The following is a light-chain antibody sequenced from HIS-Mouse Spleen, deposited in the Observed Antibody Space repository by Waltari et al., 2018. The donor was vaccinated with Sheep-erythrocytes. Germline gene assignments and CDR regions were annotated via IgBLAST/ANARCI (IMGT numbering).Light chain of an antibody. CDR2: DVS. CDR1: SSDVVGYNY. J-gene: IGLJ3*02. Sequence: QSALTQPASVSGSPGQSITISCTGTSSDVVGYNYVSWYQQHPGKAPKLMIYDVSNRPSGVSNRFSGSKSGNTASLTISGLQAEDEADYYCSSYTSSSTSWVFGGGTKLTVL. V-gene: IGLV2-14*03. CDR3: SSYTSSSTSWV.